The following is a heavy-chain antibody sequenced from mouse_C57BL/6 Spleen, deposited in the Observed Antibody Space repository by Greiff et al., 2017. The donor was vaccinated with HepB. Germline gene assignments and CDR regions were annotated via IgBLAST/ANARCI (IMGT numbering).Heavy chain of an antibody. Sequence: DVQLVESGGGLVKPGGSLKLSCAASGFTFSSYAMSWVRQTPEKRLEWVATISDGGSYTYYPDNVKGRFTISRDNAKNNLYLQMSHLKSEDTAMYYCARADGYQGAMDYWGQGTSVTVSS. D-gene: IGHD2-3*01. CDR3: ARADGYQGAMDY. V-gene: IGHV5-4*01. CDR1: GFTFSSYA. J-gene: IGHJ4*01. CDR2: ISDGGSYT.